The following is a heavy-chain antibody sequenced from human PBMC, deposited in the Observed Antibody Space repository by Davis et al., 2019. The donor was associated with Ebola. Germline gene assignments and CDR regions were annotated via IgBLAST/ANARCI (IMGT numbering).Heavy chain of an antibody. J-gene: IGHJ1*01. Sequence: PSETLSLTCAVYGGSFSGYYWSWIRQPPGKGLEWIGEINHSGSTNYNPSLKSRVTISVDTSKNQFSLKLSSVTAADTAVYYCARGRGSYYYDSSGSASVYFQHWGQGTLVTVSS. CDR1: GGSFSGYY. V-gene: IGHV4-34*01. CDR2: INHSGST. CDR3: ARGRGSYYYDSSGSASVYFQH. D-gene: IGHD3-22*01.